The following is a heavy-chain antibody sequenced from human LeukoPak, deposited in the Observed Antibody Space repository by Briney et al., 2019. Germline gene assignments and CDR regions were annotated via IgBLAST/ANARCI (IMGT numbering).Heavy chain of an antibody. CDR1: GYTFTGYD. Sequence: ASVKVSCKASGYTFTGYDMHWVRQAPGQGLEWMGGINPNSGGTNYAQKFQGWVTMTRDTSISTAYMELSRLRSDDTAVYYCARQTQEKDTAMDFFDYWGQGTLVTVSS. J-gene: IGHJ4*02. V-gene: IGHV1-2*04. CDR2: INPNSGGT. D-gene: IGHD5-18*01. CDR3: ARQTQEKDTAMDFFDY.